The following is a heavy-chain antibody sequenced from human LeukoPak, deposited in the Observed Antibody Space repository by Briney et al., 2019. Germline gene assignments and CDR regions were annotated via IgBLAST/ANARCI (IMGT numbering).Heavy chain of an antibody. CDR2: LRGGGAST. V-gene: IGHV3-23*01. Sequence: GGSLRLSCAVSGFTFGSYSMNWVRQAPGKGLEWVSTLRGGGASTYYADSVKGRFTNFRDNSRSTLYLQMNNLRAEDTAVYYCAKHSGSDSGYWFDPWGQGTLVTVSS. J-gene: IGHJ5*02. CDR3: AKHSGSDSGYWFDP. CDR1: GFTFGSYS. D-gene: IGHD5-12*01.